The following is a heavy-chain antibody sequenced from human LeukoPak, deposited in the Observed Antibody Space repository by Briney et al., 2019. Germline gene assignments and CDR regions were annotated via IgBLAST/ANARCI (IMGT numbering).Heavy chain of an antibody. J-gene: IGHJ4*02. V-gene: IGHV1-46*01. Sequence: ASVKVSCKASGYTFTSYYMHWVRQAPGQGLEWMGIINPSGGSTSYAQKFQGRVTMTRDMSTSTVYMELSSLRSEDTAVYYCARERRGTIFGVVIDAYFDYWGQGTLVTVSS. CDR1: GYTFTSYY. CDR3: ARERRGTIFGVVIDAYFDY. CDR2: INPSGGST. D-gene: IGHD3-3*01.